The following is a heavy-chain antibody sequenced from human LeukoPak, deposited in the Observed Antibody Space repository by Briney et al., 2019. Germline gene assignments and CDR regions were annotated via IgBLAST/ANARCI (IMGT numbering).Heavy chain of an antibody. CDR2: ISSNGGST. V-gene: IGHV3-64*01. CDR3: ARALAWFADY. J-gene: IGHJ4*02. Sequence: GGSLRLSCAASGFTFSSYAMHWVRQAPGRGLEYVSAISSNGGSTYYANSVKGRFTISRDNSKNTLYLQMGSLRAEDMAVYYCARALAWFADYWGQGTLVTVSS. D-gene: IGHD3-9*01. CDR1: GFTFSSYA.